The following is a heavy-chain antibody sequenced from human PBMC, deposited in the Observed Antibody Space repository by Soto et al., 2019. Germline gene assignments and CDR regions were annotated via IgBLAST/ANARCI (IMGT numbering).Heavy chain of an antibody. CDR3: APLKQAPNGIDY. CDR1: GYTFTAYY. J-gene: IGHJ4*02. CDR2: INPKTGDT. Sequence: QVQLVQSGAEVKKPGASVKVSCKASGYTFTAYYMYWVRQAPGQGLEWVGRINPKTGDTNYAPKFQGRVTMTRDPSISTAYMELSSLGSDDTAFYYCAPLKQAPNGIDYWGQGTLVTVSS. V-gene: IGHV1-2*06. D-gene: IGHD2-8*01.